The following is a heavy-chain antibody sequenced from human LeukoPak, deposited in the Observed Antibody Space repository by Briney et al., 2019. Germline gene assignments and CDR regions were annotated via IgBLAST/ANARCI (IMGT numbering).Heavy chain of an antibody. CDR3: AKTGDRGAYCSGGTCYPYFYYYMDV. Sequence: GGSLRLSCAASGFTFSNYGMAWVRPVPGKGLEWVSAISASASSTYYTDSVKGRFTISRDNSRNTLYLQVNSLRAEDMAIYYCAKTGDRGAYCSGGTCYPYFYYYMDVWGKGTTVTFSS. CDR1: GFTFSNYG. V-gene: IGHV3-23*01. J-gene: IGHJ6*03. CDR2: ISASASST. D-gene: IGHD2-15*01.